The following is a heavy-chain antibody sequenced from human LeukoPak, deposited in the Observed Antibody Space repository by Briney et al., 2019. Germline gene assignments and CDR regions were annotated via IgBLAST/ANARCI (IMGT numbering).Heavy chain of an antibody. CDR3: ARENGPHYALGY. J-gene: IGHJ4*02. D-gene: IGHD3-16*01. Sequence: ASVKVSCKASGYTFTGYYMHWVRQAPGQGLEWMGWINPNSGGTNYAQKFQGRITMTRDTSISTAYMEVSRLRSDDTAVYYCARENGPHYALGYWGQGTLVTVSS. V-gene: IGHV1-2*02. CDR1: GYTFTGYY. CDR2: INPNSGGT.